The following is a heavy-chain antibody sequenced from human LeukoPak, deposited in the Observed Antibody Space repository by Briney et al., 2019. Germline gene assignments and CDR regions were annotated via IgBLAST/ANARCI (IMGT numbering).Heavy chain of an antibody. CDR2: IYHSGST. Sequence: TSETLSLTCAVSGGSISSSNWWSWVRQPPGKGLEWIGEIYHSGSTNYNPSLKSRVTISVDTSKNQFSLKLSSVTAADTAVYYCAGSPVGATDYWGQGTLVTVSS. CDR1: GGSISSSNW. J-gene: IGHJ4*02. CDR3: AGSPVGATDY. V-gene: IGHV4-4*02. D-gene: IGHD1-26*01.